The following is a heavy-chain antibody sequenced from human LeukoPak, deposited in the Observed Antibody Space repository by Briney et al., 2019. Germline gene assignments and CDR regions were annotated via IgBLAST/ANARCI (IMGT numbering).Heavy chain of an antibody. CDR3: AKEDGSGSYRDGMDV. CDR2: ISYDGSNK. J-gene: IGHJ6*02. V-gene: IGHV3-30*18. CDR1: GSTFSSYG. Sequence: GRSLRLSCAASGSTFSSYGMHWVRQAPGKGLEWVAVISYDGSNKYYADSVKGRFTISRDNSKNTLYLQMNSLRAEDTAVYYCAKEDGSGSYRDGMDVWGQGTTVTVSS. D-gene: IGHD3-10*01.